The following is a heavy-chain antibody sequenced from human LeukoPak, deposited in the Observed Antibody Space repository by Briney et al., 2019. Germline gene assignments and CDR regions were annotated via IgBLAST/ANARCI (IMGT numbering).Heavy chain of an antibody. CDR3: GKTTVGFSSGQKPAWPVDY. J-gene: IGHJ4*02. V-gene: IGHV3-23*01. Sequence: GGSLRLSCEASGFTFCSHAMYWVRQAPGKGLEWVAGIFGSGGSPHYADPVKGRFTISRDNSRDTVYLQINSLRAEDTAVYYCGKTTVGFSSGQKPAWPVDYWGQGTLVTVSS. CDR1: GFTFCSHA. D-gene: IGHD6-19*01. CDR2: IFGSGGSP.